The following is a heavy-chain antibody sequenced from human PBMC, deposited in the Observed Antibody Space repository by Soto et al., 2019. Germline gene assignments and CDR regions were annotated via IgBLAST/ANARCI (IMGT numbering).Heavy chain of an antibody. CDR3: ARDTGSGYSYGTVYYYYYGMDV. CDR1: GDSMGSGGYY. D-gene: IGHD5-18*01. CDR2: IYYSGRT. Sequence: LSLACTVSGDSMGSGGYYWSWIRQHPGKGLEWIGYIYYSGRTNYNPSLKSRITISVDTSKKQFYLKLSSVTAADTAVYYCARDTGSGYSYGTVYYYYYGMDVWGQGTTVTVS. J-gene: IGHJ6*02. V-gene: IGHV4-31*03.